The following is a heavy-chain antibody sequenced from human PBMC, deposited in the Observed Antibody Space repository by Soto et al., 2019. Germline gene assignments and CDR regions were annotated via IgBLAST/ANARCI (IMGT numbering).Heavy chain of an antibody. CDR2: ISAYNGNT. CDR3: ARDGPDMGGYYYYGMDV. CDR1: CYSFTSYG. Sequence: ASVKVSSKGSCYSFTSYGISSVRQAPGQWLEWMGWISAYNGNTNYAQKLQGRVTMTTDTSTSTAYMELRSLRSDDTAVYYCARDGPDMGGYYYYGMDVWGQGTTVTVSS. D-gene: IGHD2-15*01. J-gene: IGHJ6*02. V-gene: IGHV1-18*04.